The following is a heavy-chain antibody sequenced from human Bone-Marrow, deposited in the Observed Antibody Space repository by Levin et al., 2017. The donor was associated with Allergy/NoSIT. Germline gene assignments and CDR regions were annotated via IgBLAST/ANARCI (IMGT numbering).Heavy chain of an antibody. D-gene: IGHD3-3*01. CDR1: GFTVSSNY. CDR2: IYSGGST. CDR3: ARDIYDFWSGYNYGMDV. J-gene: IGHJ6*02. V-gene: IGHV3-53*01. Sequence: SCAASGFTVSSNYMSWVRQAPGKGLEWVSVIYSGGSTYYADSVKGRFTISRDNSKNTLYLQMNSLRAEDTAVYYCARDIYDFWSGYNYGMDVWGQGTTVTVSS.